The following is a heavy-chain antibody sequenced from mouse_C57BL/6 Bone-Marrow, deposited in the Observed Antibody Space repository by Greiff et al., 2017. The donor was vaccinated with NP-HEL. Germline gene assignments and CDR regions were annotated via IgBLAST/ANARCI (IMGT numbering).Heavy chain of an antibody. CDR2: INPNNGGT. J-gene: IGHJ3*01. V-gene: IGHV1-18*01. CDR3: ARVGVSPFAY. D-gene: IGHD3-1*01. Sequence: VQLKESGPELVKPGASVKIPCKASGYTFTDYNMDWVKQSHGKSLEWIGDINPNNGGTIYNQKFKGKATLTVDKSSSTAYMELRSLTSEDTAVYYCARVGVSPFAYWGQGTLVTVSA. CDR1: GYTFTDYN.